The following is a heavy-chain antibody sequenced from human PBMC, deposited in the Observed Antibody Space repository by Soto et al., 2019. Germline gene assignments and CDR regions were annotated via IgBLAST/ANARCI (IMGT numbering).Heavy chain of an antibody. CDR3: ARTYSSSWSPFDY. CDR1: GGSFSGYC. CDR2: INHSGGT. Sequence: QVQLQQWGAGLLKPSETLSLTCAVYGGSFSGYCWSWIRQPPGKGLEWIGEINHSGGTNYNPSLKSRVTISVDTSKNQFSLKLSSVTAADTAVYYCARTYSSSWSPFDYWGQGTLVTVSS. D-gene: IGHD6-13*01. J-gene: IGHJ4*02. V-gene: IGHV4-34*01.